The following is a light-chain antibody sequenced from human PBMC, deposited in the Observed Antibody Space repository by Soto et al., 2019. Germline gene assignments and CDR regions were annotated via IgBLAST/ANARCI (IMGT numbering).Light chain of an antibody. CDR3: AAWDDSLNGHV. V-gene: IGLV1-44*01. CDR1: SSNIGRHT. Sequence: QSVLTQPPSASGTPVQRVTISCSGGSSNIGRHTVNWYQQLPGTAPKLLIQSSDKRPSGVPDRFSGSTSGTSGSLAISGLQSEDEADYYCAAWDDSLNGHVFGTGTKVTVL. J-gene: IGLJ1*01. CDR2: SSD.